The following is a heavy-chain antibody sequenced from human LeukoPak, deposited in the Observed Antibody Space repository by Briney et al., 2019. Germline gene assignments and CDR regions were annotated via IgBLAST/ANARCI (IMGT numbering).Heavy chain of an antibody. D-gene: IGHD2-21*01. CDR2: INAGNGDT. CDR3: ARDDCGDTCYPGGY. Sequence: PGASVKVSCKASGYTFTKYVVHWMRQAPGQRPEWMGWINAGNGDTKYSQNFQDRVTITRDTSANTAYMELSSLTSEDTALYYCARDDCGDTCYPGGYWGQGTLVTVSS. CDR1: GYTFTKYV. J-gene: IGHJ4*02. V-gene: IGHV1-3*01.